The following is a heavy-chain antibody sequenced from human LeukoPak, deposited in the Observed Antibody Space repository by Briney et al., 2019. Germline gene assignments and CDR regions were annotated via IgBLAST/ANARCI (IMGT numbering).Heavy chain of an antibody. CDR2: ISAYNGNT. Sequence: ASVKVSCKASGYTFTTYGISWVRQAPGQGLEWMGWISAYNGNTNYAQKLQDRVTMTTDTSTSTAYMELRSLRSDDTAVYYCARDRDLTRGSGYKYWGQGTLVTVSS. CDR3: ARDRDLTRGSGYKY. D-gene: IGHD3-22*01. V-gene: IGHV1-18*01. J-gene: IGHJ4*02. CDR1: GYTFTTYG.